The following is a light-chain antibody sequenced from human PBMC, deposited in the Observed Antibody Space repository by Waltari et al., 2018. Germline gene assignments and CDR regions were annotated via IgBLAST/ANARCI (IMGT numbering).Light chain of an antibody. V-gene: IGKV1-12*01. Sequence: DIQMTQSPSSVSASVGDRVTLTCRASQGISSRLAWYQQKPGKAPKLLIYDASSLHSGVPSRFSGSGSGTEFTLTISSLQSEDFAVYYCQQYNNWPYTFGKGTKLEIK. CDR3: QQYNNWPYT. J-gene: IGKJ2*01. CDR2: DAS. CDR1: QGISSR.